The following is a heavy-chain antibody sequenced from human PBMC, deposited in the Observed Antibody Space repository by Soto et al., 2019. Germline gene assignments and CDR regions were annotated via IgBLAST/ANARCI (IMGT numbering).Heavy chain of an antibody. D-gene: IGHD3-9*01. Sequence: GGSLRLSCAASGFTFSRYWMSWVRQAPGKGLEWVANIKQDGSEKYYVDSVKGRFTISRDNAKNSLYLQMNSLRAEDTAVYYCAKSPYFFRGPLDYWGQGTLVTVSS. CDR2: IKQDGSEK. J-gene: IGHJ4*02. CDR1: GFTFSRYW. CDR3: AKSPYFFRGPLDY. V-gene: IGHV3-7*03.